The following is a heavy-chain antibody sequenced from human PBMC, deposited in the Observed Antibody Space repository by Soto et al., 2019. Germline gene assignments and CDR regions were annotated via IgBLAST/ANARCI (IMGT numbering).Heavy chain of an antibody. Sequence: QEQLVESGGGVVQPGRSLRLSCAASGFTFSSYGMHWVRQAPGKGREWVAVIYYDASNQYYVDSVKGRFTISRDNSKNTLYLQRNSLRADDTAVYYCARDVRSWYFDLWGRGTLVTVSS. CDR3: ARDVRSWYFDL. CDR2: IYYDASNQ. CDR1: GFTFSSYG. J-gene: IGHJ2*01. V-gene: IGHV3-33*01.